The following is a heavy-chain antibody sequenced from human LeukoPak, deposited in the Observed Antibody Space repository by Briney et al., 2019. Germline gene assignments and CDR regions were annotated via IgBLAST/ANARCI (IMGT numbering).Heavy chain of an antibody. J-gene: IGHJ4*02. Sequence: PGRSLRLSCAASGVTLSGYAMSGVRQAPGKGREWVSGISDSGNTYHADSVKRQFTISRDSSNNTLFLQMDRLRPEDAAVYYCAKAPVTTCRGAYCYPFDHWGKGTLVTVS. CDR1: GVTLSGYA. CDR3: AKAPVTTCRGAYCYPFDH. V-gene: IGHV3-23*01. CDR2: ISDSGNT. D-gene: IGHD2-21*01.